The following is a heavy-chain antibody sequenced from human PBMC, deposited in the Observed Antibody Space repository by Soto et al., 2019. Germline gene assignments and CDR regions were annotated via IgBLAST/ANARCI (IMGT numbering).Heavy chain of an antibody. CDR3: VLWVRGVINY. J-gene: IGHJ4*02. CDR1: GFTFSDHY. V-gene: IGHV3-72*01. Sequence: EVQLVESGGGLVQPGGSLRLPCATSGFTFSDHYLEWVRQAPGKGLEWVGRSRNRAQSYTTEYAASVKGRFTISRDDSKNSLYLQVNSLTTDDTAVYYCVLWVRGVINYWGQGTLVTVSS. CDR2: SRNRAQSYTT. D-gene: IGHD3-10*01.